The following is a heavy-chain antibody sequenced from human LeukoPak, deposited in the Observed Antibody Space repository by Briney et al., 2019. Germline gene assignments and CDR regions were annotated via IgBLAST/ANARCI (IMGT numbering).Heavy chain of an antibody. J-gene: IGHJ4*02. CDR3: ATGMASSGWGLVD. V-gene: IGHV1-69-2*01. CDR1: GSTFTDYY. CDR2: VDPEDGET. D-gene: IGHD6-19*01. Sequence: ATVKISCKVSGSTFTDYYMHWVQQAPGKGLEWMGLVDPEDGETIYAEKFQGRVTITADTSTDTASMELSSLRSEDTAVYYCATGMASSGWGLVDWGQGTLVTVSS.